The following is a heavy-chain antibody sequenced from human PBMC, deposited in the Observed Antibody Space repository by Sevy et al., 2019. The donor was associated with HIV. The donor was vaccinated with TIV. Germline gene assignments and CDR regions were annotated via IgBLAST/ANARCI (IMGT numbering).Heavy chain of an antibody. V-gene: IGHV4-61*02. CDR2: IYVSEST. CDR1: GASITSSLYY. CDR3: AREFTGTTTDWFDP. D-gene: IGHD3-10*01. J-gene: IGHJ5*02. Sequence: SDTLSLTCTVSGASITSSLYYWSWIRQPAGKGPEWIGRIYVSESTNYNPSLKSRVSMSIDSSKNQFSLKLSSVTAADTAVYYCAREFTGTTTDWFDPWGQGTLVTVSS.